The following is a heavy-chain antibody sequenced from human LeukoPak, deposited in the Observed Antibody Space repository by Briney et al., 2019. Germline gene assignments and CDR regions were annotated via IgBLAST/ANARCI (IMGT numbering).Heavy chain of an antibody. CDR1: GFTFSSYA. D-gene: IGHD3-22*01. CDR2: ISGSGGST. Sequence: QTGGSLRLSCAASGFTFSSYAIAWVRQAPGKGLEWVSAISGSGGSTYYADSVKGRFTISRDNSKNTLYLQMNSLRAEDTAVYYCAKDKAGYYYDSSGYYFDYWGQGTLVTVSS. CDR3: AKDKAGYYYDSSGYYFDY. J-gene: IGHJ4*02. V-gene: IGHV3-23*01.